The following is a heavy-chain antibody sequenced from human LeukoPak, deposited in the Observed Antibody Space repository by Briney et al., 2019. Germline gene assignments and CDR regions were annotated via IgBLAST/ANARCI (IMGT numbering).Heavy chain of an antibody. J-gene: IGHJ6*03. Sequence: KPSETLSLTCTVSGVSISSYYWSWIRQPPGKGLEWIGYIYYSGSTNYNPSLKSRVTTSVDTYKSKFSLKLSSVTAADTAVYYCAKTTEEYCTNTSYSGCYYNYIDDWGKGTTVTVSS. CDR2: IYYSGST. CDR3: AKTTEEYCTNTSYSGCYYNYIDD. D-gene: IGHD2-8*01. CDR1: GVSISSYY. V-gene: IGHV4-59*01.